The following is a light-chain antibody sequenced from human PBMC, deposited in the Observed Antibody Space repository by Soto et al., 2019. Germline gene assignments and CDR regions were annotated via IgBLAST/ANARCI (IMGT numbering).Light chain of an antibody. CDR2: DAS. J-gene: IGKJ1*01. Sequence: EIVLTQSPGTLSLSPGERATLSCRASQSVSSSYLAWYQQKPGLAPRLLIYDASSRATGIPDRFSGSGSGTDFTLTISRLEPEDFAVYYCQQYGSSPRTFGQGTKVAIK. CDR1: QSVSSSY. CDR3: QQYGSSPRT. V-gene: IGKV3D-20*01.